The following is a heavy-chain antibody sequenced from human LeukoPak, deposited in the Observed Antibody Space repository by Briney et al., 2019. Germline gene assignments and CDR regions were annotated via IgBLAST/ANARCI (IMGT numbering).Heavy chain of an antibody. D-gene: IGHD3-22*01. J-gene: IGHJ4*02. CDR3: ARVGYYDSSGYYGY. CDR1: GYTFTGYY. V-gene: IGHV1-2*02. CDR2: INPNSGDT. Sequence: ASVKVSCKASGYTFTGYYMHWVRQAPGQGLEWMGWINPNSGDTNYAQKFQGRVTMTRDTSISTAYMELSRLRSDDTAVYYCARVGYYDSSGYYGYWGQGTLVTVSS.